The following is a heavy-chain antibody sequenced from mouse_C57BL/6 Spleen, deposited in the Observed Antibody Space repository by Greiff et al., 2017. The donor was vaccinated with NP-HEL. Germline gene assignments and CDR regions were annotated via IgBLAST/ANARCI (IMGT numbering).Heavy chain of an antibody. CDR3: ARGAGTSFDV. Sequence: EVQLVESGGGLVKPGGSLKLSCAASGFTFSDYGMHWVRQAPEKGLEWVAYISSGSSTIYYADTVKGRFTISRDNAKNTLFLQMTSLRSEDTAMYYCARGAGTSFDVWGTGTTVTVSS. CDR1: GFTFSDYG. D-gene: IGHD4-1*01. CDR2: ISSGSSTI. J-gene: IGHJ1*03. V-gene: IGHV5-17*01.